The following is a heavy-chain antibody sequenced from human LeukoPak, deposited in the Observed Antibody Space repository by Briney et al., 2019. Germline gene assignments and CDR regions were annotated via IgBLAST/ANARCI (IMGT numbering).Heavy chain of an antibody. CDR3: AREVEYWNYQAYEYYFDY. D-gene: IGHD1-7*01. Sequence: GASVKVSCKASGYTFTSYAMHWVRQAPGQRLEWMGWINAGNGNTKYSQKFQGRVTITRDTSASTAYMELSSLRSEDTAVYYCAREVEYWNYQAYEYYFDYWGQGTLVTVSS. CDR1: GYTFTSYA. V-gene: IGHV1-3*01. CDR2: INAGNGNT. J-gene: IGHJ4*02.